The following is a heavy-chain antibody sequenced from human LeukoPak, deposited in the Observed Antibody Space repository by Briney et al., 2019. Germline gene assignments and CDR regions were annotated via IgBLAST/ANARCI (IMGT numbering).Heavy chain of an antibody. Sequence: SETLSLTCSVSGGSISSYYWSWIRQPPGKGLEWIGYIFYSGSTNYNPSLKSRVTISVDTSKNQFSLKLSSVTAADTAVYYCASRGATFDYWGQGTLVTVSS. CDR2: IFYSGST. V-gene: IGHV4-59*01. J-gene: IGHJ4*02. D-gene: IGHD1-26*01. CDR1: GGSISSYY. CDR3: ASRGATFDY.